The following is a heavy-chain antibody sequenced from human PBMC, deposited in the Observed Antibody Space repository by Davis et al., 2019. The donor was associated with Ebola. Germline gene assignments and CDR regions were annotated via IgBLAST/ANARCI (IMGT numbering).Heavy chain of an antibody. CDR3: ARHGSYYYDSSGYYSHYFDY. CDR1: GGSVSSGSYY. D-gene: IGHD3-22*01. Sequence: SETLSLTCTVSGGSVSSGSYYWSWIRQPPGKGLEWIGYIYYSGSTNYNPSLKSRVTISVDTSKNQFSLKLSSVTAADTAVYYCARHGSYYYDSSGYYSHYFDYWGQGTLVTVSS. CDR2: IYYSGST. J-gene: IGHJ4*02. V-gene: IGHV4-61*01.